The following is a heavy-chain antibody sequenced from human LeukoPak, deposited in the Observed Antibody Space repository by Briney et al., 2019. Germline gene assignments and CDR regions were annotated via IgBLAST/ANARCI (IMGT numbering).Heavy chain of an antibody. CDR2: IGGSSSYI. CDR1: GFTFSTFT. J-gene: IGHJ3*02. V-gene: IGHV3-21*01. CDR3: ARIQQLVRERAFDI. D-gene: IGHD6-13*01. Sequence: PWGPLRFSCAASGFTFSTFTINWARQAQGRGLDWVSSIGGSSSYIYYADSVKGRFTIPRDNAKNSLYLQMNSLRAEDTAVYYCARIQQLVRERAFDIWGQGTMVTVSS.